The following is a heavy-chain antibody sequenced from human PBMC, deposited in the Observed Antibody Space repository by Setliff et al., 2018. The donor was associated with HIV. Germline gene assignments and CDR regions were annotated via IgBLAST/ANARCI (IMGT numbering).Heavy chain of an antibody. CDR1: GGTFSSYA. V-gene: IGHV1-2*02. CDR2: IIPNSGGT. CDR3: VRGVQSPPHYSYYYMDV. D-gene: IGHD3-3*01. Sequence: ASVKVSCKASGGTFSSYAISWVRQAPGQGLEWMGWIIPNSGGTTYAQKFQGRLTMTRDTSTNTVYMELTSLRFDDTAMYYCVRGVQSPPHYSYYYMDVWGEGTMVTVSS. J-gene: IGHJ6*03.